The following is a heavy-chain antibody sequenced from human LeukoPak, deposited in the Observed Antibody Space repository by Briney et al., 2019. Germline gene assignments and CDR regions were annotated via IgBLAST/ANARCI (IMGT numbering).Heavy chain of an antibody. CDR2: ISGSGGNT. CDR1: GFTFSSYA. CDR3: AKGARITMIVVEIDY. Sequence: GGSLRLSCAASGFTFSSYAMSWVRQAPGKGLEWASAISGSGGNTYYADSVKGRFTISRDNSKNTLYLQMNSLRAEDTAVYYCAKGARITMIVVEIDYWGQGTLVTVSS. J-gene: IGHJ4*02. D-gene: IGHD3-22*01. V-gene: IGHV3-23*01.